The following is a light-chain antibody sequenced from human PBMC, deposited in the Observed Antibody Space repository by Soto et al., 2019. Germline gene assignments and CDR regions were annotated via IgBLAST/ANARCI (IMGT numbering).Light chain of an antibody. Sequence: EIVMTQSPATLSVPPGDRATLSCRASESVMSNLAWYQQKPGQAPRLLIYGASIRAADIPARFSGSGSGTEFTLNISTLHSEDFAVYYCQQYYDWPTITFGQGTRLE. CDR1: ESVMSN. V-gene: IGKV3-15*01. J-gene: IGKJ5*01. CDR2: GAS. CDR3: QQYYDWPTIT.